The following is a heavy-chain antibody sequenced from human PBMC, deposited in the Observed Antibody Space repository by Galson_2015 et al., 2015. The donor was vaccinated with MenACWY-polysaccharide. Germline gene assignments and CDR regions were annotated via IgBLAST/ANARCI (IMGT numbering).Heavy chain of an antibody. CDR1: GVTFSSYG. CDR2: IRTNADGGAT. V-gene: IGHV3-49*04. J-gene: IGHJ4*02. CDR3: TRDRPIDY. Sequence: SLRLSCAGSGVTFSSYGMGWVRQAPGKGLEWIGFIRTNADGGATNYAASVRGRFTISRDDSRSIAYLEMNSLITEDTAVYFCTRDRPIDYWGQGTLVTVSS.